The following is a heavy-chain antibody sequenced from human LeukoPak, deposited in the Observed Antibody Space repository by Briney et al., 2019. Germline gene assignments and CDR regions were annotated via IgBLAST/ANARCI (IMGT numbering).Heavy chain of an antibody. CDR1: GCSISSYD. CDR3: ARDRDSASSRFDY. CDR2: MYTSGST. V-gene: IGHV4-4*07. D-gene: IGHD6-6*01. J-gene: IGHJ4*02. Sequence: AETLTLTCAASGCSISSYDWSWIRQPAGKGLEWIGRMYTSGSTHYNPSFESRVTISVDKSKNQFSLKLSSVTAADTAVYYCARDRDSASSRFDYWGQGTLVTVS.